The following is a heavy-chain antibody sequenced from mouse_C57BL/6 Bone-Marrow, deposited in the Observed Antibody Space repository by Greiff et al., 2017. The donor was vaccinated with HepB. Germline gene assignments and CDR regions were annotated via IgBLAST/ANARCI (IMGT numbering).Heavy chain of an antibody. CDR1: GFTFTDYY. CDR3: ARFLYPFYFDY. CDR2: IRNKANGYTT. D-gene: IGHD1-3*01. Sequence: EVQLVESGGGLVQPGGSLSLSCAASGFTFTDYYMSWVRQPPGKALEWLGFIRNKANGYTTEYSASVKGRFTISRDKSQSILYLQMNALRAEDSASYYCARFLYPFYFDYWGQGTTLTVSS. J-gene: IGHJ2*01. V-gene: IGHV7-3*01.